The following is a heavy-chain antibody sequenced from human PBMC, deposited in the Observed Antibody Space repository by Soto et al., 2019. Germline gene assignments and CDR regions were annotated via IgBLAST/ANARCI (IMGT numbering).Heavy chain of an antibody. CDR3: ARGWPIVGATVDY. V-gene: IGHV3-74*01. D-gene: IGHD1-26*01. Sequence: EVQLVESGGGLVQPGGSLRLSCAASGFTFSTYWMHWVRQAPGKGLVWVSRINSDGSSTNYADSVKGRFTISRDNAKNTRYLQMNSLRAEDTAVYYCARGWPIVGATVDYWGQGTLVTVSS. CDR1: GFTFSTYW. J-gene: IGHJ4*02. CDR2: INSDGSST.